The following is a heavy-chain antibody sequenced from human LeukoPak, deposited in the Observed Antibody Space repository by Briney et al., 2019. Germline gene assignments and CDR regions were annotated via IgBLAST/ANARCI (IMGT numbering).Heavy chain of an antibody. D-gene: IGHD6-19*01. Sequence: PGGSLRLSCAASGFTFGSYAMTWVRQAPGKGLEWVSVITGSESSTYYADSVRGRFTISRDKPKNTLYLQMNSLRADDTAVYYCAKHRGSGVAGTGGVESWGQGTLVTVSS. V-gene: IGHV3-23*01. CDR1: GFTFGSYA. CDR2: ITGSESST. J-gene: IGHJ4*02. CDR3: AKHRGSGVAGTGGVES.